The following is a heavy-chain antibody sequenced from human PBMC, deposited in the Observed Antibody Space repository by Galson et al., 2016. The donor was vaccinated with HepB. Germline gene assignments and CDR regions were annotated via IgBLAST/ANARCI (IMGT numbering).Heavy chain of an antibody. CDR2: ISGTSTYI. J-gene: IGHJ4*02. D-gene: IGHD1-1*01. Sequence: SLRLSCAASGFTFNTYSMNWVRQAPGKGLEWVSSISGTSTYIYYADSVKGRFTISRDNSKNTLYLQMNSLRAEDTAVYYCATDRLQLTPFDYWGQGTLVTVSS. CDR1: GFTFNTYS. V-gene: IGHV3-21*01. CDR3: ATDRLQLTPFDY.